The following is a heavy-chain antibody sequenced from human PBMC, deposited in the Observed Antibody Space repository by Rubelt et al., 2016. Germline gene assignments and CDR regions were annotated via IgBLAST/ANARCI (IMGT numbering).Heavy chain of an antibody. CDR1: GFTFSSYG. J-gene: IGHJ5*02. V-gene: IGHV3-30*18. Sequence: QVQLVESGGGVVQPGRSLRLSCAASGFTFSSYGMHWVRQAPGKGLEWVAVISYDGSNKYYADSVKGRLTISRDKSKNTLYLQMNSLRAEDTAVYYCAKESGDGYNYQSWGQGTLVTVSS. CDR3: AKESGDGYNYQS. CDR2: ISYDGSNK. D-gene: IGHD5-24*01.